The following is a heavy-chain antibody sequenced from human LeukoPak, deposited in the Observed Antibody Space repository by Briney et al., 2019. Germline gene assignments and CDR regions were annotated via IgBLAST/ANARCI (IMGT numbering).Heavy chain of an antibody. CDR3: AKDVPPYGSGSYLDY. CDR2: ISYDGSNK. J-gene: IGHJ4*02. CDR1: GFTFSSYA. D-gene: IGHD3-10*01. V-gene: IGHV3-30*04. Sequence: GGSLRLSCAASGFTFSSYALHWVRQAPGKGLEWVAVISYDGSNKYYADSVKGRFTISRDNSKNTLYLQMNSLRAEDTAVYYCAKDVPPYGSGSYLDYWGQGTLVTVSS.